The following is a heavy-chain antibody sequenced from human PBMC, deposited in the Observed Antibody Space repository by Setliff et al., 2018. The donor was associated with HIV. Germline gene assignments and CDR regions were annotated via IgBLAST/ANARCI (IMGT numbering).Heavy chain of an antibody. CDR1: GGSFSSFY. CDR3: ARVDAVAVVPAGAGVFDR. CDR2: INHSGKI. V-gene: IGHV4-34*01. J-gene: IGHJ1*01. D-gene: IGHD2-2*01. Sequence: PSETLSLTCAVYGGSFSSFYWSWIRQTPGKGPEWIGEINHSGKIKYNPSFESRVTLSVDKSQNQVSLKVTSVTAADIGIYYCARVDAVAVVPAGAGVFDRWGQGTLVTVSS.